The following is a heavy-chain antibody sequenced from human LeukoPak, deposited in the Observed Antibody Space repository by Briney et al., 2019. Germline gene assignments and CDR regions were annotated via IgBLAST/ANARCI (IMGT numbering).Heavy chain of an antibody. Sequence: PGGSLRLSCAASGFTFSSYSMNWVRQAPGKGLEWVSYISSSSSTIYYADSVKGRFTISRDNAKNSLYLQMNSLRAEDTAVYYCARVRDRSGWLWFDPWGQGTLVTVSS. J-gene: IGHJ5*02. D-gene: IGHD6-19*01. V-gene: IGHV3-48*01. CDR1: GFTFSSYS. CDR2: ISSSSSTI. CDR3: ARVRDRSGWLWFDP.